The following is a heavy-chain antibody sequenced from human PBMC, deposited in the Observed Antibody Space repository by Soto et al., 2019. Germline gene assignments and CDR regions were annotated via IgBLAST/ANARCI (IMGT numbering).Heavy chain of an antibody. V-gene: IGHV1-18*01. J-gene: IGHJ4*02. D-gene: IGHD1-20*01. CDR1: GYTFTNYG. Sequence: QVQLVQSGAEVKKPGASVKVSCKASGYTFTNYGISWVRQAPGQGLEWMGWISTYNGDTNYAQKLQGRVTMTTDTSTSPAFMEVRSLRSDDTAVYYCARDKSWVDRITDYWGQGTLVTVSS. CDR2: ISTYNGDT. CDR3: ARDKSWVDRITDY.